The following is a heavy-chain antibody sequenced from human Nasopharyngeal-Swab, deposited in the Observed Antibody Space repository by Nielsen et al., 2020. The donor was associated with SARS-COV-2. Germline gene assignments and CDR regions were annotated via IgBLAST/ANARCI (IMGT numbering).Heavy chain of an antibody. V-gene: IGHV3-15*05. Sequence: GESPKTSCVGPGFDLTQVWMCWNRQPPAKRPEWSARITSNVDGGTTDYAAPVKGRITLSRDDSQNALILQMNSLKSEDTGVYYCHPFRGWGWIDPWGQGTLVTVSS. CDR2: ITSNVDGGTT. CDR3: HPFRGWGWIDP. CDR1: GFDLTQVW. D-gene: IGHD3-10*01. J-gene: IGHJ5*02.